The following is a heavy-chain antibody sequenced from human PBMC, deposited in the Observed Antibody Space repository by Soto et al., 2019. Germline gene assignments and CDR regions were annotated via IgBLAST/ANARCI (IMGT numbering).Heavy chain of an antibody. CDR2: IKQAESRK. D-gene: IGHD3-22*01. J-gene: IGHJ3*02. V-gene: IGHV3-7*05. CDR1: GFSLSNYW. Sequence: EVQLVESGGGLVQPGESLRLTCAASGFSLSNYWMTWVRQAPGKGLEWVANIKQAESRKSYLDSVRGRFTISRDNARNSLYLQMNRLRAEDTALYYCARDVSPGDSTYYLDAFDIWGQGTMVTVSS. CDR3: ARDVSPGDSTYYLDAFDI.